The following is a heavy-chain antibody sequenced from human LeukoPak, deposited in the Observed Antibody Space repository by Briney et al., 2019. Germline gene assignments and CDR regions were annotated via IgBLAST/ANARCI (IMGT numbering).Heavy chain of an antibody. CDR1: GGSISSYH. Sequence: DPSETLSLTCTVSGGSISSYHWSWIRQPAGKGLEWIGRFYTSGSTNYNPSLKSRVTMSVDTSKYQFSLKLSSVTAADTAVYYCARDGRLSYYYGMDVWGQGTTVTVSS. V-gene: IGHV4-4*07. CDR2: FYTSGST. J-gene: IGHJ6*02. D-gene: IGHD1-26*01. CDR3: ARDGRLSYYYGMDV.